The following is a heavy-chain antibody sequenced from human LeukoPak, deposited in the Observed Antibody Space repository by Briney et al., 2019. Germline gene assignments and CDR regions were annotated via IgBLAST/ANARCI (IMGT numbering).Heavy chain of an antibody. J-gene: IGHJ4*02. Sequence: ASVKVSCKASGYTFTSHGISWVRQAPGQGLEWMGWISTYNGNTNYAQKLQGRVSMTTDTSTSTAYMDLRSLRSDDTAVYYCARIARPPFEFDYWGQGTLVTVSS. V-gene: IGHV1-18*01. CDR1: GYTFTSHG. CDR3: ARIARPPFEFDY. D-gene: IGHD6-13*01. CDR2: ISTYNGNT.